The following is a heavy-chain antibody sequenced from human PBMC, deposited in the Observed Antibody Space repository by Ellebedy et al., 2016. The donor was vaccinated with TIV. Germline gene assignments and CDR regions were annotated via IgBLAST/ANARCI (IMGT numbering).Heavy chain of an antibody. CDR2: IYPSDSDT. D-gene: IGHD5-12*01. V-gene: IGHV5-51*01. CDR3: ARREDIGGYESRWFDP. Sequence: GESLKISCEGSGYTFTSYWIGWVRQMPGKGLEWMGIIYPSDSDTRYSPSFQGQVTISADKSISTAYLQWSSLKASDTAMYYCARREDIGGYESRWFDPWGQGTLVTVSS. CDR1: GYTFTSYW. J-gene: IGHJ5*02.